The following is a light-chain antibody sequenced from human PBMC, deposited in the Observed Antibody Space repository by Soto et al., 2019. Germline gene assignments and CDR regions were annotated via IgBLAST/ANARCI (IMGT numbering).Light chain of an antibody. CDR1: QSIDTW. CDR3: QQSYSTPFT. V-gene: IGKV1-5*03. CDR2: KVS. Sequence: DIQMTQSPSTLSASVGDRVTITCRASQSIDTWLAWYQQKPGEVPKVLIYKVSNLQRGVPSRFSGSGSGTEFTLTISGLQPDDFATYYCQQSYSTPFTFGPGTKVDIK. J-gene: IGKJ3*01.